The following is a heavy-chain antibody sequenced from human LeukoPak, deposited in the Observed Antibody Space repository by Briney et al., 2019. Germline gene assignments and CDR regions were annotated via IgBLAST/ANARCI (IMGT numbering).Heavy chain of an antibody. J-gene: IGHJ4*02. CDR1: GFTFSSYA. V-gene: IGHV3-23*01. CDR2: ISGSGGST. Sequence: PGGSLRLSCAASGFTFSSYAMSWARQAPGKGLEWVSAISGSGGSTYYADSVKGRFTTSRDNANNSLYLQMNSLRAEDTAVYYCARGGDYLDFWGQGTLVSVSS. CDR3: ARGGDYLDF.